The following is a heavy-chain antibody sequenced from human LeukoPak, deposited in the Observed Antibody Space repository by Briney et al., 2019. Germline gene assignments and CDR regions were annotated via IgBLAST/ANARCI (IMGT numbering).Heavy chain of an antibody. CDR2: IYYSGST. D-gene: IGHD3-10*01. V-gene: IGHV4-39*01. Sequence: SETLSLTCTVSGGFISSSSYYWGWIRQPPGRGLEWIGSIYYSGSTYYNPSLKSRVTISVDTSKNQFSLKLSSVTAADTAVYYCTKGASGSDDLDAFHIWGQGTLVTVSS. CDR1: GGFISSSSYY. J-gene: IGHJ4*02. CDR3: TKGASGSDDLDAFHI.